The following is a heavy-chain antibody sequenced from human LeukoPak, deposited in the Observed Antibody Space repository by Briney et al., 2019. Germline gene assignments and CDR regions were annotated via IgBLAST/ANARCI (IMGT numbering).Heavy chain of an antibody. CDR2: ISSSSSYI. J-gene: IGHJ4*02. V-gene: IGHV3-21*04. Sequence: PGGSLRLSCAASGFTFSSYSMNWVRQAPGKGLEWVSSISSSSSYIYYADSVKGRFTISRDNAKNSLYLQMNSLRAEDTAVYYCATRVSTSRSFDYWGQGTLVTVSS. CDR3: ATRVSTSRSFDY. CDR1: GFTFSSYS.